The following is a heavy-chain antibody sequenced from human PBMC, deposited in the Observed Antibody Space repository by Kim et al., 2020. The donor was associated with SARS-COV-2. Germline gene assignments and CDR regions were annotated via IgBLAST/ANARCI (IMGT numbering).Heavy chain of an antibody. V-gene: IGHV3-30*04. Sequence: GGSLRLSCAASGFSFSSYAMHWVRQAPGKGLEWVAVISYDGNNKYYADSVKGRFTISRDNSKNTLYLQMNSLRAEDTAVYYCARDRTYYGSGGDAPLDYWGQGTLVTVSS. CDR1: GFSFSSYA. D-gene: IGHD3-10*01. J-gene: IGHJ4*02. CDR3: ARDRTYYGSGGDAPLDY. CDR2: ISYDGNNK.